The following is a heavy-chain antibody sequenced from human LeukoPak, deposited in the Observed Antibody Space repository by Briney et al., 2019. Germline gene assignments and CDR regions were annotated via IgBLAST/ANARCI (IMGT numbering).Heavy chain of an antibody. D-gene: IGHD3-3*01. V-gene: IGHV1-8*02. CDR2: MNPNSGNT. CDR3: ARGRGDTYYDFWSGYFS. CDR1: GGTFSSYA. J-gene: IGHJ4*02. Sequence: ASVKVSCKASGGTFSSYAISWVRQATGQGLEWMGWMNPNSGNTGYAQKFQGRVTMTRNTSISTAYMELSSLRSEDTAVYYCARGRGDTYYDFWSGYFSWGQGTLVTVSS.